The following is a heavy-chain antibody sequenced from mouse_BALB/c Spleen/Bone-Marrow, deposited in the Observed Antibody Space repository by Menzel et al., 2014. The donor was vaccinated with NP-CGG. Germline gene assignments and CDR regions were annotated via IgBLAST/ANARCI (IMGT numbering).Heavy chain of an antibody. Sequence: EVKLEESGPELVKPGASVKISCKASGYSFTCYFMNWVMQSHGKSLEWIGRINPYNGDSFYNQKFKGKATLTVDKSSSTAHMELRSLASEDSAVYYCASSFITTAYYFDYWGQGTTLTVSS. CDR2: INPYNGDS. CDR1: GYSFTCYF. J-gene: IGHJ2*01. CDR3: ASSFITTAYYFDY. V-gene: IGHV1-20*02. D-gene: IGHD1-2*01.